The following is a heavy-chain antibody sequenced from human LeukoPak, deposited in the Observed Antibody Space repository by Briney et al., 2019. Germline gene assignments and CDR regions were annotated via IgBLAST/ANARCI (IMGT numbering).Heavy chain of an antibody. CDR1: GYSFTSYW. V-gene: IGHV5-51*01. D-gene: IGHD3-22*01. J-gene: IGHJ4*02. CDR2: IYPGDSDT. CDR3: ARPYDSSGYYASGIDY. Sequence: GESLKISCKGSGYSFTSYWIGWVRQMPGKGLGGMGIIYPGDSDTRYSPSFQGQVTISADKSISTAYLQWSSLKASDTAMYYCARPYDSSGYYASGIDYWGQGTLVTVSS.